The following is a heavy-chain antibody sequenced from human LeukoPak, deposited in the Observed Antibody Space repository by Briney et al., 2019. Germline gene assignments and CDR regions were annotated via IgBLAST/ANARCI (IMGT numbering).Heavy chain of an antibody. CDR1: GFTFSSYW. V-gene: IGHV3-7*01. D-gene: IGHD3-10*01. J-gene: IGHJ6*02. Sequence: GGSLRPSCAASGFTFSSYWMSWVRQAPGKGLEWVANIKQDESEKYYVDSVKGRFTISRDNAKNSLYLQMNSLRAEDTAVYYCARDGFTMVTRYGMDVWGQGTTVTVSS. CDR3: ARDGFTMVTRYGMDV. CDR2: IKQDESEK.